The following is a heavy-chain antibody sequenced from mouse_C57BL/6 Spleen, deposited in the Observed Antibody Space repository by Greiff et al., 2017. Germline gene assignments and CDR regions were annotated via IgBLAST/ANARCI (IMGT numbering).Heavy chain of an antibody. J-gene: IGHJ1*03. CDR2: SRNKANDYTT. D-gene: IGHD2-4*01. Sequence: EVKLVESGGGLVQSGRSLRLSCATSGFTFSDFYMEWVRQAPGKGLEWIAASRNKANDYTTEYSASVKGRFIVSRDTSQSILYLQMNALRAEDTAIYYCARDGDDYDVGYFDVWGTGTTVTVSS. CDR1: GFTFSDFY. V-gene: IGHV7-1*01. CDR3: ARDGDDYDVGYFDV.